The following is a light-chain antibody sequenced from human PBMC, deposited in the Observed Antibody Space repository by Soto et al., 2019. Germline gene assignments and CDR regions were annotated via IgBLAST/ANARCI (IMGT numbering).Light chain of an antibody. CDR1: QSVGNN. CDR3: QQYGSSIT. J-gene: IGKJ5*01. CDR2: DAS. V-gene: IGKV3D-15*01. Sequence: EIVMTQSPATLSVSPGERTTLSCRASQSVGNNLAWYQQKPGQAPRLLIYDASYRATGIPARFSGSGSETEFTLTISSLQAEDFAVYYCQQYGSSITFGQGTRLEIK.